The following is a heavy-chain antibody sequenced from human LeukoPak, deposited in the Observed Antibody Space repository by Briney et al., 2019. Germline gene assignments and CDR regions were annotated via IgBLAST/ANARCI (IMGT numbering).Heavy chain of an antibody. D-gene: IGHD4-17*01. Sequence: GGSLRLSCAASGFTFSRYWMSWVRQAPGKGLEWVANIKQDGSEKYYVDSVKGRFTISRDNAKNSLYLQMNSLRAEDTAVYYCARDPTNDYGDYFDAFDIWGQGTMVTVSS. CDR2: IKQDGSEK. V-gene: IGHV3-7*01. CDR1: GFTFSRYW. CDR3: ARDPTNDYGDYFDAFDI. J-gene: IGHJ3*02.